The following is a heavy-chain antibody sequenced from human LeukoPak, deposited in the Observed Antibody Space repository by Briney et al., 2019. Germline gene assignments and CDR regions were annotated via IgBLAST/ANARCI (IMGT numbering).Heavy chain of an antibody. J-gene: IGHJ6*03. D-gene: IGHD3-16*01. CDR3: ARDGPGSHLGDSYYYYYMDV. V-gene: IGHV4-38-2*02. CDR2: IYHSGST. CDR1: GYSISSGYY. Sequence: SETLSLTCTVSGYSISSGYYWGWIRQPPGKGLEWIGSIYHSGSTYYNPSLKSRVTISVDTSKNQFSLKLSSVTAADTAVYYCARDGPGSHLGDSYYYYYMDVWGKGTTVTVSS.